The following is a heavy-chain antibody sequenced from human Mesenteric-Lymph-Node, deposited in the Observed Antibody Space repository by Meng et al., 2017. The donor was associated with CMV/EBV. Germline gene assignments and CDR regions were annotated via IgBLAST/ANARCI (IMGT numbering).Heavy chain of an antibody. CDR2: INPNSGGT. J-gene: IGHJ5*02. V-gene: IGHV1-2*06. D-gene: IGHD6-13*01. CDR1: GYTFTSFY. Sequence: ASVKVSCKSSGYTFTSFYMHWVRQAPGQGLEWMGRINPNSGGTSYAQKFQGRVTMTRDTSISTAYMELSRLRSDDTAVYYCAREVIAAAGGNWFDPWGQGTLVTVSS. CDR3: AREVIAAAGGNWFDP.